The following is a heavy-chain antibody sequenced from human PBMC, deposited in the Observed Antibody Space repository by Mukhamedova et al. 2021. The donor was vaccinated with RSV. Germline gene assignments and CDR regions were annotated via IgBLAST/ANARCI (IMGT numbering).Heavy chain of an antibody. J-gene: IGHJ4*01. Sequence: GGSIDHGGYYWSWVRQFPGKDLEWIGYIYFNENTNYNPSLKSRATISLDTSNNQYSLSLESLTAADTATYYCAASPVSGWGFDSW. V-gene: IGHV4-31*02. CDR1: GGSIDHGGYY. D-gene: IGHD6-19*01. CDR3: AASPVSGWGFDS. CDR2: IYFNENT.